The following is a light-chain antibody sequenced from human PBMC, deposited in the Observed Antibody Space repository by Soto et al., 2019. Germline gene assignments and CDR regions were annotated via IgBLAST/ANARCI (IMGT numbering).Light chain of an antibody. Sequence: ETVLTQSPGTLSLSPGERATLSCRASQSVSSSYLAWYQQKPGQAPRLLIYDASSTANGSPDRFSGSGSGTDFNLTISRLEPEDFAVYYCQRYVRYPPAWTFGQGTKVEIK. J-gene: IGKJ1*01. CDR1: QSVSSSY. V-gene: IGKV3-20*01. CDR2: DAS. CDR3: QRYVRYPPAWT.